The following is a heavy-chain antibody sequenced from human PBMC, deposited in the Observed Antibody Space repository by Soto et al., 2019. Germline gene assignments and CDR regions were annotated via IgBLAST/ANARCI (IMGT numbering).Heavy chain of an antibody. J-gene: IGHJ4*02. V-gene: IGHV3-23*01. CDR2: ISGSGGGA. D-gene: IGHD6-13*01. Sequence: EVQLLESGENLVQPGGSLRLSCAASGFTFSSYAMNWVRQPPGKGLEWVSTISGSGGGAYYADSVKGRFTISRDNSKNTLYRQMNSLRAEDTAIYYCAKEGASSWYFFDYWGQGTLVTVAS. CDR1: GFTFSSYA. CDR3: AKEGASSWYFFDY.